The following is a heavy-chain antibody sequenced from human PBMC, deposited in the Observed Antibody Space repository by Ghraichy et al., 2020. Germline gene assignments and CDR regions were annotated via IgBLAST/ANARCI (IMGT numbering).Heavy chain of an antibody. J-gene: IGHJ3*02. CDR3: ARERERYYYGSGSHDAFDI. CDR2: ISAYNGNT. Sequence: ASVKVSCKASGYTFTSYGISWVRQAPGQGLEWMGWISAYNGNTNYAQKLQGRVTMTTDTSTSPAYMELRSLRPDDTAVYYCARERERYYYGSGSHDAFDIWGQGTMVTVSS. CDR1: GYTFTSYG. V-gene: IGHV1-18*04. D-gene: IGHD3-10*01.